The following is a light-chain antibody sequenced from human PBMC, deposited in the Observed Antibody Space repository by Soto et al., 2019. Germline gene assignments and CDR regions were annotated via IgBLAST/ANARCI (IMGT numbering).Light chain of an antibody. V-gene: IGKV3-11*01. CDR3: KQRSNWPVT. J-gene: IGKJ3*01. CDR2: DAY. Sequence: EIVLTQSPATLSLSPGERATLSCRASQSVSSYLAWYQQKPGQAHRLLIYDAYNRATGIQARFSGSGSGTDFTLTIRSLEPEDFAVYYCKQRSNWPVTFGPGTKVDIK. CDR1: QSVSSY.